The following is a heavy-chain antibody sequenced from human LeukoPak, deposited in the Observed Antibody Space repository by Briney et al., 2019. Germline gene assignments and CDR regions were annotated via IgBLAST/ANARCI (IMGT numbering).Heavy chain of an antibody. CDR1: GFTFSSYA. CDR2: ISGSGGST. D-gene: IGHD6-13*01. Sequence: GGSLRLSCAASGFTFSSYAMSWVRQAPGKGLEWVSAISGSGGSTYYADAVKGRFTISRDNSKNTLYLQMNSLSAEDTAVYYCAKGGYSSSWHYYDYWGQGTLVTVSS. V-gene: IGHV3-23*01. CDR3: AKGGYSSSWHYYDY. J-gene: IGHJ4*02.